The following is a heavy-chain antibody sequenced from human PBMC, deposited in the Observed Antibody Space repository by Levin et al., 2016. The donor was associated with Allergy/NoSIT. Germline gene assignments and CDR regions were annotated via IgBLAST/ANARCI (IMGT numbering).Heavy chain of an antibody. CDR2: IESNFGGGRT. D-gene: IGHD3-10*01. V-gene: IGHV3-15*04. CDR3: ATDVAGQGFGEFDY. J-gene: IGHJ4*02. Sequence: WIRQPPGKGLEWVALIESNFGGGRTEYAAPVKGRFTISRDDSKTTVDLQMNSLKSEDTGVYYCATDVAGQGFGEFDYWGQGIRVTVSS.